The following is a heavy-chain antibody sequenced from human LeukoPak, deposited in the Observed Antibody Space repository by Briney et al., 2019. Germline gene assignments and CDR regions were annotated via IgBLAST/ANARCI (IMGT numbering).Heavy chain of an antibody. D-gene: IGHD3-10*01. CDR2: IYTSGST. Sequence: KASETLSLTCTVSYGSISDISYYWSWIRQPAGKGLEWIGRIYTSGSTNYNPSLKSRVTISVDSSKSQFSLKLSSVTAADTAVYYCARSVRGAMSGYYYYMDVWGKGTTVTISS. CDR1: YGSISDISYY. V-gene: IGHV4-61*02. J-gene: IGHJ6*03. CDR3: ARSVRGAMSGYYYYMDV.